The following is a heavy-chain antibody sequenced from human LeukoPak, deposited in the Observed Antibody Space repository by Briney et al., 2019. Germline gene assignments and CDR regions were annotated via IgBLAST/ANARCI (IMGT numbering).Heavy chain of an antibody. J-gene: IGHJ5*02. Sequence: PSETLSLTCAVSGASISHYSWRWIRQPPGKGLEWIGDIYASGSTSYNPSHTGRVTTSKDTSKNHFSLKLISVTAADTAVYYCARGTQVYYDFSPFDPWGQGTLVTVSS. CDR1: GASISHYS. CDR2: IYASGST. CDR3: ARGTQVYYDFSPFDP. V-gene: IGHV4-59*01. D-gene: IGHD3-3*01.